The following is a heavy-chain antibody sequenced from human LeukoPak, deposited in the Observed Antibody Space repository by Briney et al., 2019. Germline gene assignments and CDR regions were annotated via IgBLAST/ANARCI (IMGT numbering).Heavy chain of an antibody. D-gene: IGHD5-24*01. V-gene: IGHV1-69*04. Sequence: ASVKVSCKASGYTFTGYYMHWVRQAPGQGLEWMGRIIPILGIANYAQKFQGRVTITADKSTSTAYMELSSLRSEDTAVYYCARGQLDEMATKAVAFDIWGQGTMVTVSS. J-gene: IGHJ3*02. CDR1: GYTFTGYY. CDR3: ARGQLDEMATKAVAFDI. CDR2: IIPILGIA.